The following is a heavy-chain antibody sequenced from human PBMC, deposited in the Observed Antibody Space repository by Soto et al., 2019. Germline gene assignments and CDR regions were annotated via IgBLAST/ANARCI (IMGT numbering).Heavy chain of an antibody. J-gene: IGHJ6*02. Sequence: GSLRLSCAASGFTFSSNYTSWVRQAPGKGLEWVSVIYSGGSTYYADSVKGRFTISRDNSKNTLYLQMNSLRAEDTAVYYCARSSSYYYYYGTDVWGQGTTVTVSS. CDR3: ARSSSYYYYYGTDV. V-gene: IGHV3-53*01. CDR1: GFTFSSNY. D-gene: IGHD6-6*01. CDR2: IYSGGST.